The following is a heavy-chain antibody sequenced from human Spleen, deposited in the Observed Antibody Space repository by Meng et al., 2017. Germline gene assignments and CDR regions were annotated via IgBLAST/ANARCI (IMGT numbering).Heavy chain of an antibody. D-gene: IGHD2-2*01. CDR2: TYYGSKWSH. CDR3: ARGFAPVAPGAFDY. CDR1: GDSVSSNRAA. V-gene: IGHV6-1*01. J-gene: IGHJ4*02. Sequence: QVQLQLSGPGLVKLSQTLSLTCAISGDSVSSNRAAWNWIRQSPSRGLEWLGRTYYGSKWSHDYAVSVKSRITINADTSKNQFSLQLNSMSPGDTAVYYCARGFAPVAPGAFDYWGQGALVTVSS.